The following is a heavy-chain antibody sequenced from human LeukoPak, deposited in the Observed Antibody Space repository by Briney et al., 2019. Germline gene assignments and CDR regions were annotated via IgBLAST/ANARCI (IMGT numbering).Heavy chain of an antibody. J-gene: IGHJ4*02. CDR1: GYSFTSHW. CDR3: ARLRWPRGGRSSFDY. CDR2: VNPDDSDT. V-gene: IGHV5-51*01. Sequence: GESLKISCKGSGYSFTSHWIGWVRQMPGKGLEWMGIVNPDDSDTIHSPSFQGQVTISADESITTAYLQWSSLKASDTAMYYCARLRWPRGGRSSFDYWGQGALVTVSS. D-gene: IGHD3-10*01.